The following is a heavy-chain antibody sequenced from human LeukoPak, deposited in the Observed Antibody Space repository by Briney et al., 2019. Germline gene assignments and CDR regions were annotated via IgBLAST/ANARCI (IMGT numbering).Heavy chain of an antibody. CDR3: ARYDSRGSGSTQLEY. J-gene: IGHJ4*02. D-gene: IGHD3-3*01. CDR1: GYSISIAYY. V-gene: IGHV4-38-2*01. CDR2: IFRGGST. Sequence: SETLSLTCAVSGYSISIAYYWGWIRQPPGKGLEWIGRIFRGGSTSYNPSLMSRLTMSMDTSKNQFSLQLTSVTAADTAVYYCARYDSRGSGSTQLEYWGQGILVTMSS.